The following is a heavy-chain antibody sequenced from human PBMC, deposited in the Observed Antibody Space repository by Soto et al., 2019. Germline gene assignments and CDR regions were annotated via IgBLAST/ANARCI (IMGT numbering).Heavy chain of an antibody. CDR2: IYYSGST. J-gene: IGHJ5*02. V-gene: IGHV4-61*01. CDR3: ARIRRTHWFDP. CDR1: GGSVSSGSYY. Sequence: PSETLSLTCNVSGGSVSSGSYYWSWIRQPPGKGLEWIGYIYYSGSTKYNPSLKSRVTISVDTSKNQFSLKLSSVTAADTAVYYCARIRRTHWFDPWGQGTLVTVSS.